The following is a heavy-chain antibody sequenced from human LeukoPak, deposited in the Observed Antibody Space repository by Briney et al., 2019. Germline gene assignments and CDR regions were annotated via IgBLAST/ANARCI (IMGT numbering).Heavy chain of an antibody. V-gene: IGHV3-33*01. CDR3: ARDRNWGKTSWYLDL. CDR1: GFPLSRFG. J-gene: IGHJ2*01. D-gene: IGHD7-27*01. CDR2: IWYDGSDQ. Sequence: GSSLTLLCAPCGFPLSRFGVHCVRQAPGRGLEWVAVIWYDGSDQRYADCVKGRFTVSRDNPKNMVYLQMSSLGAEDTAVYYCARDRNWGKTSWYLDLWGRGNLVTVSS.